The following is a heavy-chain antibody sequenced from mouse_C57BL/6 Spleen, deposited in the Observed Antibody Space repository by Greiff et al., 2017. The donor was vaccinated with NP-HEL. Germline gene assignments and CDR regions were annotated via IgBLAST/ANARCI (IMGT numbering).Heavy chain of an antibody. Sequence: QLQQPGAELVMPGASVKLSCKASGYTFTSYWMHWVKQRPGQGLEWIGEIDPSDSYTNYNQKFKGKSTLTVDKSSSTAYMQLSSLTSEDSAVYYCAAWDEDYYAMDYWGQGTSVTVSS. CDR2: IDPSDSYT. V-gene: IGHV1-69*01. D-gene: IGHD4-1*01. J-gene: IGHJ4*01. CDR1: GYTFTSYW. CDR3: AAWDEDYYAMDY.